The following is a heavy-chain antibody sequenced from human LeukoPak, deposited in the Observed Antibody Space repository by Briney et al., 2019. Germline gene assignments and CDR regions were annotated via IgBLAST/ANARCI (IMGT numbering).Heavy chain of an antibody. V-gene: IGHV1-18*01. D-gene: IGHD2-15*01. J-gene: IGHJ1*01. CDR2: ISAYNGNT. Sequence: GASVKASCKASGYTFTSYGISWVRQAPGQGLEWMGWISAYNGNTNYAQKLQGRVTMTTDTSTSTAYMELRSLRSDDTAVYCCAAPLCSGGSCYSGEYFQHWGQGTLVTVSS. CDR1: GYTFTSYG. CDR3: AAPLCSGGSCYSGEYFQH.